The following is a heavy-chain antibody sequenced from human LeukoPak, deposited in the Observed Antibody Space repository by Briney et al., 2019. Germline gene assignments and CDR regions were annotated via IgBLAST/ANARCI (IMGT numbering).Heavy chain of an antibody. J-gene: IGHJ6*02. V-gene: IGHV3-11*01. CDR1: GFTFSDYY. CDR2: ISSSGSTI. Sequence: PGGSLRLSCAASGFTFSDYYMSWIRQAPGKGLEWVSYISSSGSTIYYADSVKGRFTISRDNAKNSLYLQMNSLRAEDTAVYYCARDSDIVVVVAAWRKPAHYYYGMDVWGQGTTVTVSS. D-gene: IGHD2-15*01. CDR3: ARDSDIVVVVAAWRKPAHYYYGMDV.